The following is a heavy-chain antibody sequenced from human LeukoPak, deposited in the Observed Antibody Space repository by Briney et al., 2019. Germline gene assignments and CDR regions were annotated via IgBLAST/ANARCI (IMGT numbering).Heavy chain of an antibody. J-gene: IGHJ5*02. CDR3: ASGTYSGRTRKPNWFDP. D-gene: IGHD1-26*01. V-gene: IGHV1-69*05. CDR1: GGTFSSYA. Sequence: SVKVSCKASGGTFSSYAISWVRPAPGQGLEWMGGIIPIFGTANYAQKFQGRVTITTDESTSTAYMELSSLRSEDTAVYYCASGTYSGRTRKPNWFDPWGQGTLVTVSS. CDR2: IIPIFGTA.